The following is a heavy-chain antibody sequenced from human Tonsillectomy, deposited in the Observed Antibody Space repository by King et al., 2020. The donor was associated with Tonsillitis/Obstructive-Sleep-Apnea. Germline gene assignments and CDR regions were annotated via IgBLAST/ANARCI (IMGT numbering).Heavy chain of an antibody. CDR1: GFTFSSYS. V-gene: IGHV3-21*01. D-gene: IGHD2-2*01. CDR2: ISSSSSYI. Sequence: VQLVESGGGLVKPGGSLRLSCAASGFTFSSYSMNWVRQAPGKGLEWVSSISSSSSYIYYADSVKGRFTIPRDNAKNSLYLQMNSLRAEDTAVYYCARDRWGSTNLSFDYWGQGTLVTVSS. J-gene: IGHJ4*02. CDR3: ARDRWGSTNLSFDY.